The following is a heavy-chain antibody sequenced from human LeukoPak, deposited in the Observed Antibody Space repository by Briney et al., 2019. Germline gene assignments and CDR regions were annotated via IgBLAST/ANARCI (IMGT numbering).Heavy chain of an antibody. V-gene: IGHV4-4*07. D-gene: IGHD3-10*01. CDR1: GGSFSGYY. Sequence: PSETLSLTCAVYGGSFSGYYWSWIRQPAGKGLEWIGRIYTSGSTNYNPSLKSRVTISVDTSKNQFSLKLSSVTAADTAVYYCAREDSYGSGSYWPFGYWDQGTLVTVSS. J-gene: IGHJ4*02. CDR3: AREDSYGSGSYWPFGY. CDR2: IYTSGST.